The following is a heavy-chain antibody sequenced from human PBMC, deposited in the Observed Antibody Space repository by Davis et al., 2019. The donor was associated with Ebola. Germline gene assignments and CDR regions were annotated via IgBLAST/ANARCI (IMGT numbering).Heavy chain of an antibody. CDR1: GFTFGYYS. CDR3: ARDDSPDPY. CDR2: VRSNAYGMTT. Sequence: GESLKISCSASGFTFGYYSMSWVRQAPGKGLEWLGFVRSNAYGMTTEYAASVEGRFTTSRDDSKSIAYLQMSSLKIEDTALYYCARDDSPDPYWGQGTLVTVSS. J-gene: IGHJ4*02. V-gene: IGHV3-49*02. D-gene: IGHD3-22*01.